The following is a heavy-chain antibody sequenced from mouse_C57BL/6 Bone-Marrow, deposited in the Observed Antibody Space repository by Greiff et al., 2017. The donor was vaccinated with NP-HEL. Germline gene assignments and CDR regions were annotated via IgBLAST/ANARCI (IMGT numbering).Heavy chain of an antibody. Sequence: EVQLVESGGGLVKPGGSLKLSCAASGFTFSSYAMSWVRQTPEKRLEWVATISDGGSYTYYPDNVKGRFTISRDNAKNNLYLQMSHLKSEDTAMYYCARDRVGGYSFDYWGQGTTLTVSS. CDR2: ISDGGSYT. V-gene: IGHV5-4*01. CDR1: GFTFSSYA. D-gene: IGHD1-1*02. CDR3: ARDRVGGYSFDY. J-gene: IGHJ2*01.